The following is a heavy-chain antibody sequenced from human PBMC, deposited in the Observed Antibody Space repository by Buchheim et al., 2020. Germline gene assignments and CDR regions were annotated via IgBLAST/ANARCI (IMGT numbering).Heavy chain of an antibody. V-gene: IGHV3-11*01. D-gene: IGHD3-16*02. CDR2: ISSSNTM. J-gene: IGHJ4*02. CDR1: GFTFSDYY. Sequence: QVQLVESGGGLVKPGGSLRLSCAASGFTFSDYYMSWIRQAPGKGLEWVSYISSSNTMYYADSVKGRFTTSRENAKNSPYLQMNSLRGEDTAVYYCARDTEDYIWGSYRYPDYWGQGTL. CDR3: ARDTEDYIWGSYRYPDY.